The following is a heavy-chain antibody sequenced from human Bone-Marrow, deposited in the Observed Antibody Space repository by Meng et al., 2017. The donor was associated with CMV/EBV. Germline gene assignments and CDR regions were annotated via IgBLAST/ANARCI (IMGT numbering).Heavy chain of an antibody. V-gene: IGHV4-39*07. Sequence: SETLSLTCTVSGGSISSSSYYWGWIRQPPGKGLEWIGSIYYSGSTYYNPSLKSRVTISVDTSKNQFSLKLSSVTAADTAVYYCARTWYYYDFWSGYLYYYGMDVWGQGNTVTVSS. CDR3: ARTWYYYDFWSGYLYYYGMDV. D-gene: IGHD3-3*01. CDR1: GGSISSSSYY. CDR2: IYYSGST. J-gene: IGHJ6*02.